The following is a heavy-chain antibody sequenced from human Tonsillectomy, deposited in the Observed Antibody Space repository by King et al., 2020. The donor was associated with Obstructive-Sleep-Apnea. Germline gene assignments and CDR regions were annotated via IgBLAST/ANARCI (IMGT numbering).Heavy chain of an antibody. Sequence: QLQESGPGLVKPSETLSLTCTVSGDSISSSRYYWGWIRQPPGKGLEWIGSIYYSGTTYFNPSLKSRVTISVDTSKNQFSLKLRSVTAADTAVYYCGSKPDIVVGVAADYYFDYWGQGTLVTVSS. CDR2: IYYSGTT. D-gene: IGHD2-15*01. CDR1: GDSISSSRYY. V-gene: IGHV4-39*07. J-gene: IGHJ4*02. CDR3: GSKPDIVVGVAADYYFDY.